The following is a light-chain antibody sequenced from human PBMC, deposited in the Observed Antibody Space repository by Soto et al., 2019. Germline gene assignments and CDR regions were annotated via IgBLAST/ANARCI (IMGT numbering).Light chain of an antibody. J-gene: IGKJ1*01. CDR2: AAS. CDR3: QQSYSTWP. CDR1: QSISRY. V-gene: IGKV1-39*01. Sequence: DIQMTQSPSSLSASVGDRVTITCRASQSISRYLNWYQQKPGKAPKVLIYAASSLESGVPSRFSGSGSGTDFTLTISSLQPEDFATYYCQQSYSTWPFGQGTKVEIK.